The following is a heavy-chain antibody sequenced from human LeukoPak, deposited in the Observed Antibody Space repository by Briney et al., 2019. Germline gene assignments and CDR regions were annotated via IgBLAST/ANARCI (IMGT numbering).Heavy chain of an antibody. Sequence: SETLSLTCDVYGGXFSGYYWSWIRQPPGKGLEWIGEINHSGYTNYNPSLKSRVTISVDTSKNQFSLKLSSVTAADTAVYYCARGRFVYGSYRSRDAFDIWGQGTMVTVSS. J-gene: IGHJ3*02. CDR1: GGXFSGYY. V-gene: IGHV4-34*01. CDR2: INHSGYT. D-gene: IGHD1-26*01. CDR3: ARGRFVYGSYRSRDAFDI.